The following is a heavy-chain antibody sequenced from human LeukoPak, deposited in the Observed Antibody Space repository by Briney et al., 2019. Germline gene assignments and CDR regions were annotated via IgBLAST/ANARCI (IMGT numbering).Heavy chain of an antibody. Sequence: ASVKVSCKASGYTFTGYYMHWVRQAPGQGLEWMGWINPNNGDTNYAQRFQGRVTMTRDTSISTAYMELSRLRSDDTAVYYCARAMPGHADAFDIWGQGTVVTVSS. CDR3: ARAMPGHADAFDI. CDR1: GYTFTGYY. D-gene: IGHD2-2*01. CDR2: INPNNGDT. V-gene: IGHV1-2*02. J-gene: IGHJ3*02.